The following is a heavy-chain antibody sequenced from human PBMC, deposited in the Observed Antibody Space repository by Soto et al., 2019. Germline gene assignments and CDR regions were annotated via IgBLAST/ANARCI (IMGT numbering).Heavy chain of an antibody. Sequence: LRLSCAASGFTFSSYSMNWVRQAPGKGLEWVSSISSSSSYIYYADSVKGRFTISRDNAKNPLYLQMNSLRAEDTAVYYCARDQGFWSGYPPGGMDVWGQGTTVTVSS. CDR2: ISSSSSYI. CDR3: ARDQGFWSGYPPGGMDV. J-gene: IGHJ6*02. CDR1: GFTFSSYS. V-gene: IGHV3-21*01. D-gene: IGHD3-3*01.